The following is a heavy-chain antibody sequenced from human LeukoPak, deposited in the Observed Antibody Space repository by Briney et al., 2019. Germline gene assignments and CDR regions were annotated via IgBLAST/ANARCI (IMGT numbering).Heavy chain of an antibody. CDR3: ARGQSWAFDY. Sequence: GRSLRLSCAASGFTFSTYWMSWVRQAPGKGLEWVVNIKQDGSEKYYVDSVKGRFSVSRDNAKNSLDLQMNSLRVEDTAVYYCARGQSWAFDYWGQGTLVTVSS. CDR1: GFTFSTYW. V-gene: IGHV3-7*05. J-gene: IGHJ4*02. D-gene: IGHD1-26*01. CDR2: IKQDGSEK.